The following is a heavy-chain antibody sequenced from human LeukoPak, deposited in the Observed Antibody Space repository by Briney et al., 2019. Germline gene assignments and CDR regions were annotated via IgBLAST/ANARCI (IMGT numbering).Heavy chain of an antibody. J-gene: IGHJ4*02. CDR1: GFTFSSYG. Sequence: PGGSLRLSCAASGFTFSSYGMHWVRQAPGKGLEWVAVISYDGSNKYYGDSVKGRFTISRDNSKNTLYLQMNSLRAEDTAVYYCAKEPHYDILTGSGGVDYWGQGTLVTVSS. CDR2: ISYDGSNK. CDR3: AKEPHYDILTGSGGVDY. D-gene: IGHD3-9*01. V-gene: IGHV3-30*18.